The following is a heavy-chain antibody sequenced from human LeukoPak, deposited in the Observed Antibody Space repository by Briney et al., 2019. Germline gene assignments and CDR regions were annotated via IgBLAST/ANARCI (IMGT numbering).Heavy chain of an antibody. CDR1: GYTFTSYA. D-gene: IGHD5-18*01. V-gene: IGHV1-3*01. CDR2: INAGNGNT. CDR3: AREVGRYSYGTSYYYYYGMDV. Sequence: ASVKVSCKASGYTFTSYAMHWVRQAPGQGLEWMGWINAGNGNTKYSQKFQGRVTITRDTSASTAYMELSSLRSEDTAVYYCAREVGRYSYGTSYYYYYGMDVWGQGTTVTVSS. J-gene: IGHJ6*02.